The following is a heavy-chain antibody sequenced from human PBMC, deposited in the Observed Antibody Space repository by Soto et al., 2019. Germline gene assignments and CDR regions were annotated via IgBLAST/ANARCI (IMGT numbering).Heavy chain of an antibody. CDR3: ARGRQITIFGVVPPDY. Sequence: TSETLSLTCAVYGGSFSGYYWSWIRQPPGKGLEWIGEINHSGSTNYNPSLKSRVTISVDTSKNQFSLKLSSVTAADTAVYYCARGRQITIFGVVPPDYWGQGTLVTVSS. CDR2: INHSGST. CDR1: GGSFSGYY. V-gene: IGHV4-34*01. D-gene: IGHD3-3*01. J-gene: IGHJ4*02.